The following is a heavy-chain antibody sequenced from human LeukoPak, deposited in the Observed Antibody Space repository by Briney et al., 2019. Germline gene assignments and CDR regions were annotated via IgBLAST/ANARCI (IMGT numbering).Heavy chain of an antibody. D-gene: IGHD1-26*01. V-gene: IGHV3-21*01. CDR3: ARDPVGATDSDY. Sequence: PGGSLRLSCAASGFTFSSYSMNWVRQAPGKGLEWVSSISSSSSYIYYADSVKGRFTISRDNAKNSLYLQMNSLRAEDTAVYYCARDPVGATDSDYWGQGTLVTVSS. CDR1: GFTFSSYS. J-gene: IGHJ4*02. CDR2: ISSSSSYI.